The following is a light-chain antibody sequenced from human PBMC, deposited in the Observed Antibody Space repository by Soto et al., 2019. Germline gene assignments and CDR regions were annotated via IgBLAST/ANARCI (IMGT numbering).Light chain of an antibody. Sequence: QSVLTQPPSASGTPGQRVTISCSGNSSNIGAGYDVHWYQQLPGTAPKLLIYGNSNRPSGVPDRFSGSKSGTSASLAITGLQAEDEADYYCQSYDSSLSGWVFGGGTKLTVL. CDR3: QSYDSSLSGWV. CDR2: GNS. J-gene: IGLJ2*01. V-gene: IGLV1-40*01. CDR1: SSNIGAGYD.